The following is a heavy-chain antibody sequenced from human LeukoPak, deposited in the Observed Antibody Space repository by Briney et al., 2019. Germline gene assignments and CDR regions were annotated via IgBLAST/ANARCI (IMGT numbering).Heavy chain of an antibody. CDR3: ARGPWSGSGWYFGY. J-gene: IGHJ4*02. CDR1: GFTFDDYG. D-gene: IGHD6-19*01. Sequence: GGSLRLSRAASGFTFDDYGMSWVRQAPGKGLEWVSGINWNGGSTGYADSVKGRFTISRDNAKNSLFLQMNSLRTEDTAMYYCARGPWSGSGWYFGYWGQGTLVTVSS. CDR2: INWNGGST. V-gene: IGHV3-20*04.